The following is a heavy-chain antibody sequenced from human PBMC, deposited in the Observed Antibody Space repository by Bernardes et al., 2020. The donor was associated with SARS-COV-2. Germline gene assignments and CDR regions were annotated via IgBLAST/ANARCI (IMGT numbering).Heavy chain of an antibody. CDR1: DDSISSYY. CDR3: AREWSAFDI. J-gene: IGHJ3*02. V-gene: IGHV4-59*13. Sequence: SETLSLTCTVSDDSISSYYWSWIRQPPGKGLEWIGYIYYSGSTSYNPSLKSRVTTSIDTSKNQFSLKLSSVTAADTAIYYCAREWSAFDIWGQGTMVTVSS. CDR2: IYYSGST. D-gene: IGHD1-26*01.